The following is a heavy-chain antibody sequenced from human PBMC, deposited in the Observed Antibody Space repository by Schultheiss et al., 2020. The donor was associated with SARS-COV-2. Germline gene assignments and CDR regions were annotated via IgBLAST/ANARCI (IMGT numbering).Heavy chain of an antibody. V-gene: IGHV1-69*06. CDR2: IIPIFGTA. J-gene: IGHJ4*02. CDR3: VREGTAFPFDY. CDR1: GGTFSSYA. Sequence: SVKVSCKASGGTFSSYAISWVRQAPGQGLEGMGGIIPIFGTANYAQKFQGRVTITADKSTSTAYMELSSLRSEDTAVYYCVREGTAFPFDYWGQGTLVTVSS. D-gene: IGHD2-21*02.